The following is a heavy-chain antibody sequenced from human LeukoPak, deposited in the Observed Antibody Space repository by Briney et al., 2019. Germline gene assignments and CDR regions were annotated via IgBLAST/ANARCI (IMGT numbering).Heavy chain of an antibody. CDR2: ISSSSSTI. Sequence: PGGSLRLSCAASGFTFSSYSMNWVRQAPGKGLEWVSYISSSSSTIYYADSVKGRFTISRDNAKNSLYLQMNSLRAEDTAVYYCARDLYLDYYDSSGHYDYWGQGTLVTVSS. D-gene: IGHD3-22*01. J-gene: IGHJ4*02. CDR3: ARDLYLDYYDSSGHYDY. V-gene: IGHV3-48*01. CDR1: GFTFSSYS.